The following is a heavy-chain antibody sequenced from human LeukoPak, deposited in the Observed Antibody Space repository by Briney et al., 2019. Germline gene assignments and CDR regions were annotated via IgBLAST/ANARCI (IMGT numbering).Heavy chain of an antibody. V-gene: IGHV4-59*01. Sequence: SETLSLTCTVSGGSIRSYYWSWIRQPPGKGLEWIAYIYYSGSTNYNPSLKSRVTISVDTSKNQFSLKLSSVTAADTAVYYCARERAVTTYYYFDYWGQGTLVTVSS. D-gene: IGHD4-17*01. CDR2: IYYSGST. CDR3: ARERAVTTYYYFDY. CDR1: GGSIRSYY. J-gene: IGHJ4*02.